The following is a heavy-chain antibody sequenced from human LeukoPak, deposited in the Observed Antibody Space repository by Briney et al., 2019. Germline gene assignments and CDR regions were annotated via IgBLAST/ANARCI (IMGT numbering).Heavy chain of an antibody. D-gene: IGHD2-2*01. CDR1: CYTFTNNA. V-gene: IGHV1-18*01. CDR3: ARDLGYCSSISCQRNWFDP. J-gene: IGHJ5*02. CDR2: ISTYNGNT. Sequence: GASVKVSFKASCYTFTNNAISWVRHAPGQGLEWMGWISTYNGNTNYAQKLQDRVTMTTDTSTTIAYMELRSLRSDDTAVYYCARDLGYCSSISCQRNWFDPWGQGTLVTVSS.